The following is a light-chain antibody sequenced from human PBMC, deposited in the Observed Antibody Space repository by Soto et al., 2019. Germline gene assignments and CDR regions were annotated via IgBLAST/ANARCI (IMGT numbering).Light chain of an antibody. Sequence: QSVLTQPPSASGTPGQRVTISCSGSSSNIGSEYVVWYQHLPGTAPKLLIYRNNQRPSEVPDRFAGSKSGTSASLAISGLRSEDEADYYCAARDDSLSGHWVFGGGTKVTVL. CDR1: SSNIGSEY. V-gene: IGLV1-47*01. CDR3: AARDDSLSGHWV. J-gene: IGLJ3*02. CDR2: RNN.